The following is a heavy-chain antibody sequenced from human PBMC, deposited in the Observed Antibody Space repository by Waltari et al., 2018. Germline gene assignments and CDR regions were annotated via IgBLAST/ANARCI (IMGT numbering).Heavy chain of an antibody. J-gene: IGHJ6*03. V-gene: IGHV4-4*09. CDR1: GGSISSYY. CDR2: IYTIGRT. CDR3: ARGSMVVAATRYYYYYMDV. D-gene: IGHD2-15*01. Sequence: QVQLQESGPGLVKPSETLSLTCTVSGGSISSYYWSWIRQPPGKGLEWIGYIYTIGRTTYNPSLRSRVTISVDTSKNQFSRKLSSVTAADTAVYYCARGSMVVAATRYYYYYMDVWGKGTTVTVSS.